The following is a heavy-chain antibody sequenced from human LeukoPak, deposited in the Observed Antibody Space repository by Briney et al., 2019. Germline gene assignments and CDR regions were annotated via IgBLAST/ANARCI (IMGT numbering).Heavy chain of an antibody. Sequence: GRSLRLSCAASGFTLSTYGIHWVRQAPGKGLEWLAVISDDGGFKYYADSVKGRFIISRDNSKNTVYLQMNSLRAEDTAVYYCSKTRAASDKTPHDTWGQGTLVTVSS. V-gene: IGHV3-30*18. J-gene: IGHJ5*02. D-gene: IGHD6-13*01. CDR3: SKTRAASDKTPHDT. CDR2: ISDDGGFK. CDR1: GFTLSTYG.